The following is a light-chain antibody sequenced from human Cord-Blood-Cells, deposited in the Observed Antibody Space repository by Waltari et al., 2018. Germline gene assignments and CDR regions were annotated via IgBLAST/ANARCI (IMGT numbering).Light chain of an antibody. CDR3: QQNYSTPLT. CDR2: AAS. CDR1: QRISSY. V-gene: IGKV1-39*01. J-gene: IGKJ4*01. Sequence: DIQMTQSPSFMSASVEDRVTITCRSSQRISSYLNWNQQKPVKHPKLLIDAASSLQSWVPARFSVSGSWTDFTLTISSLQPEDFATYYYQQNYSTPLTFVGGTKVEIK.